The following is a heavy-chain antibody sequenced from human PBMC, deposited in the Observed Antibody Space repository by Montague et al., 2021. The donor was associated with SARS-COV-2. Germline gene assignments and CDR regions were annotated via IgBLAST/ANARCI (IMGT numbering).Heavy chain of an antibody. D-gene: IGHD3-9*01. CDR2: IYYSGST. CDR1: GGSIGSGGYY. V-gene: IGHV4-31*03. J-gene: IGHJ4*02. Sequence: TLSLTCTVSGGSIGSGGYYWSWIRQHPGKGLEWIGYIYYSGSTYYNPSLKSRVTISVDTSKNQFSLKLSSVTAADTAVYYCARTYYDILTGYYNFDYWGQGTLVTVSS. CDR3: ARTYYDILTGYYNFDY.